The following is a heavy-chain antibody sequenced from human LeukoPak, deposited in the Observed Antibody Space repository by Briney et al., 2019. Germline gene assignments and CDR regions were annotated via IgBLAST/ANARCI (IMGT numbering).Heavy chain of an antibody. V-gene: IGHV4-59*08. D-gene: IGHD1-26*01. Sequence: SETLSLTCTVSGGSISGYYWSWIRQPPGKGLEWIGYSYNSGSTNYNPSLKSRVTISIDTSKNQFSLKLSSVIAADTAVYYCARHGGSYSFDYWGQGTLVTVSS. J-gene: IGHJ4*02. CDR2: SYNSGST. CDR3: ARHGGSYSFDY. CDR1: GGSISGYY.